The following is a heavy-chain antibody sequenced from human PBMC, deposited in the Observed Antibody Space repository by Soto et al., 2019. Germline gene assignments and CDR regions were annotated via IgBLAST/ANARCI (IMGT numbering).Heavy chain of an antibody. CDR3: AHQPHYYYGSGSYCFGY. CDR1: GFSLSTSGVG. Sequence: QITLKESGPTLVKPTQTLTLTCTFSGFSLSTSGVGVGWIRQPPGKALEWLALIYWDDDKRYSPSLKSRLTITKDTSKNLVVLTMTNMDPVDTATYYCAHQPHYYYGSGSYCFGYWGQGTLVTVSS. D-gene: IGHD3-10*01. CDR2: IYWDDDK. V-gene: IGHV2-5*02. J-gene: IGHJ4*02.